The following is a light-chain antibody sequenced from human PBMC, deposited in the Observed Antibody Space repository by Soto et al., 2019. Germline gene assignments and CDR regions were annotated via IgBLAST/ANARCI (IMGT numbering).Light chain of an antibody. CDR3: AAWDASLNGPV. J-gene: IGLJ2*01. CDR2: TNN. CDR1: NSNIGRNT. Sequence: QSVLSQPPSASGTPGQRVIISCSGSNSNIGRNTVNWYQLLPGTAPKLLIYTNNQRPSGVPDRFSASKSGTSASLAISGLQSEYEAEYYCAAWDASLNGPVFGGGTKLTVL. V-gene: IGLV1-44*01.